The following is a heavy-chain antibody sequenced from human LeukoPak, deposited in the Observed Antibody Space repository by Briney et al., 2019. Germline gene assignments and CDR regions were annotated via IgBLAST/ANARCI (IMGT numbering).Heavy chain of an antibody. V-gene: IGHV1-2*02. J-gene: IGHJ3*02. CDR2: INPNSGGT. D-gene: IGHD3-3*01. CDR1: GYTFTGYY. Sequence: ASVKVSCKASGYTFTGYYMHWVRQAPGQGLEWMGWINPNSGGTNYAQKFQGRLNMTRDTSISTAYMELSRLRSDDTAVYYCARVFGVDRRGHWSFDIWGQGTMVTVSS. CDR3: ARVFGVDRRGHWSFDI.